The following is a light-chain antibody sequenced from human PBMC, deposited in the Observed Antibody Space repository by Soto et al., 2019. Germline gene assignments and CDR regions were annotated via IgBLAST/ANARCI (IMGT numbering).Light chain of an antibody. J-gene: IGLJ7*01. CDR2: SNA. V-gene: IGLV1-44*01. Sequence: QSVLTQPPSASGTPGQRVTISCSGSSSNIGNNPVNWYQQLPGTAPKLLIYSNAQRPSGVPDRFSGSKSGTSASLAISGLQSEDEADYYCAAWDDGLYAVFGGGTQLTVL. CDR3: AAWDDGLYAV. CDR1: SSNIGNNP.